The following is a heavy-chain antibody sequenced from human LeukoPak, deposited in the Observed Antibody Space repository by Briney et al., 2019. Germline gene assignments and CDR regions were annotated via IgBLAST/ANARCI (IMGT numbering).Heavy chain of an antibody. Sequence: ASVKVSCKASGGTFSSYAISWVRQAPGQGLEWMGIINPTGGSTTYAQKFQGRVTMTRDTSTSTVYMELSSLRSDDTAVYYCARTEARRFDYRGQGTLVTVSS. V-gene: IGHV1-46*01. CDR2: INPTGGST. J-gene: IGHJ4*02. CDR3: ARTEARRFDY. CDR1: GGTFSSYA. D-gene: IGHD6-6*01.